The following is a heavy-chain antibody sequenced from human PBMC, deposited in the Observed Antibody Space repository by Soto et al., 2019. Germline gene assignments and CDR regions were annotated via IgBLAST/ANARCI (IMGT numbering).Heavy chain of an antibody. CDR2: ISYDGSNK. Sequence: GGSLRLSCAASGFTFSSYSMNWVRQAPGKGLEWVAVISYDGSNKYYADSVKGRFTISRDNSKNTLYLQMNSLRAEDTAVYYCAKDIRVPLGYCSSTSCPPSFGMDVWGQGTTVTVSS. CDR3: AKDIRVPLGYCSSTSCPPSFGMDV. J-gene: IGHJ6*02. D-gene: IGHD2-2*01. V-gene: IGHV3-30*18. CDR1: GFTFSSYS.